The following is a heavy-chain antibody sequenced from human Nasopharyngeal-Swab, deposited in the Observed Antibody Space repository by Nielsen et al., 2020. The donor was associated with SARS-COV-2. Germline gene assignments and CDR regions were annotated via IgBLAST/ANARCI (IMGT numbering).Heavy chain of an antibody. CDR2: IYTSGST. Sequence: SETLSLTGTVSGCSISSYYWSWIRQPAGKGLEWIGRIYTSGSTNYNPSLKSRVTMSIDTSKNQFSLKVSSVTAADTAVYYCARGVSARITMVRGLMLRAAFDIWGQGTMVTVSS. D-gene: IGHD3-10*01. CDR3: ARGVSARITMVRGLMLRAAFDI. J-gene: IGHJ3*02. V-gene: IGHV4-4*07. CDR1: GCSISSYY.